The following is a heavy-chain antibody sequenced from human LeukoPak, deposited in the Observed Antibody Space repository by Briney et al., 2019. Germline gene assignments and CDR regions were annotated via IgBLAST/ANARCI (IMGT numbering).Heavy chain of an antibody. CDR3: ARAPGMVRGNWLLDY. D-gene: IGHD3-10*01. CDR2: ISAYNGNT. V-gene: IGHV1-18*01. CDR1: GYTFTSYG. J-gene: IGHJ4*02. Sequence: ASVKVSCKASGYTFTSYGISWVRQAPGQGLEWMGWISAYNGNTNYAQKLQGRVTMTTDTSTSTAYMELRSLRSDDTAVYYCARAPGMVRGNWLLDYWGRGTLVTVSS.